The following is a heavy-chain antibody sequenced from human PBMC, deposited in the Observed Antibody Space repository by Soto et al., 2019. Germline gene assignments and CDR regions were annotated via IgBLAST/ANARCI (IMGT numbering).Heavy chain of an antibody. CDR3: TSGDIVVVVTANRGYHSYGLDV. CDR2: ISAYNGNT. V-gene: IGHV1-18*01. D-gene: IGHD2-15*01. J-gene: IGHJ6*02. Sequence: ASVKVSCKASGYTFTSYGISWVRQAPGQGLERMGWISAYNGNTNYAQKLHGRVTMTTDTSTSTAYMELRSLRSDDTAEYYCTSGDIVVVVTANRGYHSYGLDVWGQGTTVTVSS. CDR1: GYTFTSYG.